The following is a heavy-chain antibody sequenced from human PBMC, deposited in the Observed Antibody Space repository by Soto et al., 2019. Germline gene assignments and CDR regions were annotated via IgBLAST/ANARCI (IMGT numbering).Heavy chain of an antibody. CDR3: ATPLLPLGSTSPDAVFHI. CDR1: PYRFRTYW. CDR2: IYPGDSDT. J-gene: IGHJ3*02. D-gene: IGHD1-26*01. Sequence: VTMSCVACPYRFRTYWIGWVLQMPGNVLEWMGIIYPGDSDTRYSPSFVVQVTMSVAGSTSTAYLQWRSLKASDHAMHYCATPLLPLGSTSPDAVFHICGQGTMVTV. V-gene: IGHV5-51*01.